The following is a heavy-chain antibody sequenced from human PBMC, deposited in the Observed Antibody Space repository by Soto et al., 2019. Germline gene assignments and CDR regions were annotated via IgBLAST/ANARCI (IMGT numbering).Heavy chain of an antibody. CDR3: ARESRYCSGGSCYFLPGIDY. V-gene: IGHV1-69*13. D-gene: IGHD2-15*01. J-gene: IGHJ4*01. CDR2: IIPIFGTA. CDR1: GGTFSIYA. Sequence: ASVKVSCKASGGTFSIYAISWVLQAPGEGLEWMGGIIPIFGTANYAQKFQGRVTITADESTSTAYMELSSLRSEDTAVYYCARESRYCSGGSCYFLPGIDYWGQGTLVTVSS.